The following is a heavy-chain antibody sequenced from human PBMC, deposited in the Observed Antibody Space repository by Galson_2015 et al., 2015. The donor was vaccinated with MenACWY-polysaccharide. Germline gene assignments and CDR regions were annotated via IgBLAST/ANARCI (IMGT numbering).Heavy chain of an antibody. J-gene: IGHJ6*02. CDR2: ISKSGDSI. CDR1: GFSLGAWY. V-gene: IGHV3-11*01. CDR3: ARGHYGLDV. Sequence: SLRLSCAASGFSLGAWYMSWIRQAPGKGLEWLSYISKSGDSIYYGDSVKGRFAISRDYAKNSLYLQLNSLEVEDTAIYYCARGHYGLDVWGQGTTVTVSS.